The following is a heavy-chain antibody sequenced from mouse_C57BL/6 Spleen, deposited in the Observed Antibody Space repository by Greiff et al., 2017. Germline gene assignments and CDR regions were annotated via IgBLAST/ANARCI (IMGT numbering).Heavy chain of an antibody. CDR1: GFTFSDYG. CDR3: ARPSYSFYYAMDY. D-gene: IGHD2-12*01. Sequence: EVKVVESGGGLVKPGGSLKLSCAASGFTFSDYGMHWVRQAPEKGLEWVAYISSGSSTIYYADTVKGRFTISRDNAKNTLCLQMTSLRSEDTAMYYCARPSYSFYYAMDYWGQGTSVTVSS. V-gene: IGHV5-17*01. CDR2: ISSGSSTI. J-gene: IGHJ4*01.